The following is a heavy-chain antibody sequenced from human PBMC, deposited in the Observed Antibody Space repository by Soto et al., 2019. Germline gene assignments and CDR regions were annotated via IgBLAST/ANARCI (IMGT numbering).Heavy chain of an antibody. J-gene: IGHJ4*02. CDR3: ARDFYYGSGSYSVPHY. V-gene: IGHV3-30-3*01. Sequence: GGSLSLSCAASGFTFSSYAMHWVRQAPGKGLEWVAVISYDGSSKYYADYVRGRFTISRDNSKNTLYLQMNSLRAEDTAVYYCARDFYYGSGSYSVPHYWGQGTLVTVSS. CDR2: ISYDGSSK. CDR1: GFTFSSYA. D-gene: IGHD3-10*01.